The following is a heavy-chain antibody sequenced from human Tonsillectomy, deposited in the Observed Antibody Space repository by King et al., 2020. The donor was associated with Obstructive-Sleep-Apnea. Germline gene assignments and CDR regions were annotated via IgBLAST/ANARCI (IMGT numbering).Heavy chain of an antibody. J-gene: IGHJ5*02. V-gene: IGHV1-2*02. CDR2: INPNSGGT. Sequence: QLVQSGAEVKKPGASVKVSCKASGYTFTGYYMHWVRQAPGQGLEWMGWINPNSGGTNYAQKFQGRVTMTRDTSITTAYMELSRLSSDDTAVYYCARVSGGYIGSWFDPWGQGTLVTVSS. CDR3: ARVSGGYIGSWFDP. CDR1: GYTFTGYY. D-gene: IGHD3-22*01.